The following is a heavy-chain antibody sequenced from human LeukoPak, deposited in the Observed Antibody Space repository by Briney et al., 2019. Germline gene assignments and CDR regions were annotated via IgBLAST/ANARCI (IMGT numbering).Heavy chain of an antibody. CDR1: GFIFSTYG. CDR2: ISHDGKVK. V-gene: IGHV3-30*18. J-gene: IGHJ4*02. Sequence: GGSLRLSCAASGFIFSTYGMHWVRQAPGKGLEGVAVISHDGKVKYYADSAKGRFTVSRDNSKNTLYLQMNSLRAEDTAVYYCAKEDLTYRSGWYWACWGQGTLVTVAS. CDR3: AKEDLTYRSGWYWAC. D-gene: IGHD6-19*01.